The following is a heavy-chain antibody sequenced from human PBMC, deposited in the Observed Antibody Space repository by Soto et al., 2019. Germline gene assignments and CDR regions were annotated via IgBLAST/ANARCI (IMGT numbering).Heavy chain of an antibody. D-gene: IGHD6-6*01. CDR1: GFTFSSYS. CDR2: ISSSSSYI. CDR3: ARVGGQLVPGFDY. Sequence: EVQLVESGGGLVKPGGSLRLSCAASGFTFSSYSMNWVRQAPGKGLEWVSSISSSSSYIYYADSVKGRFTISIDNAKNSLFLQMTSRRAVDTAVYYCARVGGQLVPGFDYWGQGTLVTVSS. V-gene: IGHV3-21*01. J-gene: IGHJ4*02.